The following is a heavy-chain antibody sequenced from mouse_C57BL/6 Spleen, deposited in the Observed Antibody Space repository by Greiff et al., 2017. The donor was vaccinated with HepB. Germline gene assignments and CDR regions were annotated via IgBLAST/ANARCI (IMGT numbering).Heavy chain of an antibody. CDR1: GYTFTSYW. V-gene: IGHV1-69*01. CDR3: ARRTTVVARAMDY. Sequence: QVQLQQSGAELVMPGASVKLSCKASGYTFTSYWMHWVKQRPGQGLEWIGEIDPSDSYTNYNQKFNGKSTLTVDKSSSTAYMQLSSLTSEDSAVYYCARRTTVVARAMDYWGQGTSVTVSS. CDR2: IDPSDSYT. D-gene: IGHD1-1*01. J-gene: IGHJ4*01.